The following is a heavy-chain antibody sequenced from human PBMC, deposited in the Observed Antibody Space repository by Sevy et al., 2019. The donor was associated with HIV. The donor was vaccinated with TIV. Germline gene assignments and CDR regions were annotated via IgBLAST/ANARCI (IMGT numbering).Heavy chain of an antibody. CDR3: ARDSYRIWFGEFDAFDI. Sequence: GGSLRLSCAASGFTFSSYWMSWVRQAPGKGLEWVANIKQDGSEKFYVDSVKGRFTIARANAKNSRYLQMKSLRAEDTAGYYWARDSYRIWFGEFDAFDIWGQGTMVTVSS. V-gene: IGHV3-7*01. J-gene: IGHJ3*02. D-gene: IGHD3-10*01. CDR1: GFTFSSYW. CDR2: IKQDGSEK.